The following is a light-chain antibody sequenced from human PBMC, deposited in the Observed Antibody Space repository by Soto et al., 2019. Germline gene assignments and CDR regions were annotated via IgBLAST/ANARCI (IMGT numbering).Light chain of an antibody. CDR3: QQYGSSSPWT. V-gene: IGKV1-5*03. Sequence: DIQMTQSPSTLSASVVDRVTITCRASQRISSWLAWYQEKPGKAPKLLIYKASSLETGVPSRFSGSGSGTEFTLTISSLQPDDFASYYCQQYGSSSPWTFGQGTKVEVK. CDR2: KAS. J-gene: IGKJ1*01. CDR1: QRISSW.